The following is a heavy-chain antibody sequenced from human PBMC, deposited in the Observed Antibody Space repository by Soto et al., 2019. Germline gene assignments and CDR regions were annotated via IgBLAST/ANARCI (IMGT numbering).Heavy chain of an antibody. Sequence: GGSLILSCSTSGFTFSGHPMHWVRRAPGQGLEHVAGISKNGAITFYADSVKGRFTISRDNSKNTLFLYMGSLRMEDTAVYYCVKVRGGEARQVLAFFEICGKGNMVT. J-gene: IGHJ3*02. D-gene: IGHD2-21*01. CDR3: VKVRGGEARQVLAFFEI. CDR2: ISKNGAIT. V-gene: IGHV3-64D*06. CDR1: GFTFSGHP.